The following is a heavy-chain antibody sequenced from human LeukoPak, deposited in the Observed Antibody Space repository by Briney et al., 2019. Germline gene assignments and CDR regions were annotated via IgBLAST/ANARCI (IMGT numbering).Heavy chain of an antibody. D-gene: IGHD3-22*01. CDR2: IYYIGST. CDR3: ARTEAYYDSLWYAFDI. J-gene: IGHJ3*02. Sequence: SETLSLTCTVSGGSISSYYWSWIRQPAGKGLGWIGYIYYIGSTYYHPSLKSRVTISVDTSKNQFSLKLSSVTAADTAVYYCARTEAYYDSLWYAFDIWGQGKMVTVSS. CDR1: GGSISSYY. V-gene: IGHV4-59*06.